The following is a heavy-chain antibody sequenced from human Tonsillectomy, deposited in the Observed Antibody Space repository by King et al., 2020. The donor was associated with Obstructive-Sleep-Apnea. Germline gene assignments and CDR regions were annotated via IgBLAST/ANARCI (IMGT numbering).Heavy chain of an antibody. J-gene: IGHJ3*02. D-gene: IGHD4-17*01. Sequence: LQLQESGPRLVKPSETLSLICTVSGGSISSNSYHWGWIRQSPGKGPEWIGSIYYNGSPDHNPSLKSRVTISVDTSKNQFSLMLSSVTAADTAVYYCARDHRTYGDWVYAFDILGQGTMVTVSS. CDR1: GGSISSNSYH. V-gene: IGHV4-39*07. CDR3: ARDHRTYGDWVYAFDI. CDR2: IYYNGSP.